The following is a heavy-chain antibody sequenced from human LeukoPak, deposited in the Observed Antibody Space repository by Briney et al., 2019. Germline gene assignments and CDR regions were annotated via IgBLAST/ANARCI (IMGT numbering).Heavy chain of an antibody. V-gene: IGHV3-53*01. CDR2: IYSGGST. D-gene: IGHD5-12*01. J-gene: IGHJ4*02. Sequence: PGGSLRLSCAASGFPLSSYAMSWVRQAPGKGLEWVSVIYSGGSTYYADSVKGRFTISRDNSKNTLYLQMNSLRAEDTAVYYCARAWGLRYFDYWGQGTLVTVSS. CDR3: ARAWGLRYFDY. CDR1: GFPLSSYA.